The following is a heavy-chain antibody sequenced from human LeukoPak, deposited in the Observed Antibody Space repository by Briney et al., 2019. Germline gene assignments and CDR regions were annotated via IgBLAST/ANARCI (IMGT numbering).Heavy chain of an antibody. D-gene: IGHD3-3*01. CDR1: GFTVNTNY. CDR3: ARGTSRTSPLSGYYRGYFDY. Sequence: PGGSLRLFCAASGFTVNTNYMTWVRQATGKGLESVSITYAGGMTYYADSVKGRFTISRDNSKNVLYLQMNSLRAADTAVYYCARGTSRTSPLSGYYRGYFDYWGQGTLVTVSS. J-gene: IGHJ4*02. CDR2: TYAGGMT. V-gene: IGHV3-66*02.